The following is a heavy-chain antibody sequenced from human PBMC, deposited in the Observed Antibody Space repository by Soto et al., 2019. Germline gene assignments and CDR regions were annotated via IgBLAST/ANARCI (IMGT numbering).Heavy chain of an antibody. D-gene: IGHD4-17*01. CDR2: IKRDGSEK. CDR3: ARVRATDYEIDY. CDR1: GFMSGSYW. V-gene: IGHV3-7*03. Sequence: PGGSLRLSCTASGFMSGSYWMTWVRHVPGKGLQWVANIKRDGSEKYYVDFVKGRFTISRDNADNSVFLDMNNLRVDDTATYYCARVRATDYEIDYWGQGALVTVSS. J-gene: IGHJ4*02.